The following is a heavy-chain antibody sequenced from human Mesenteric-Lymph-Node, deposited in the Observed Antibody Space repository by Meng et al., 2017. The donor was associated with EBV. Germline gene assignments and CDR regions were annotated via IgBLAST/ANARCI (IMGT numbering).Heavy chain of an antibody. J-gene: IGHJ5*02. V-gene: IGHV4-34*01. CDR1: GGSLSCYY. CDR2: INHKGVA. Sequence: QLRQGGEGPWQPPVTMSLTCAVYGGSLSCYYLTWIRQPPEPGLEWIGEINHKGVADYNPSLKSRVTISVDTSKNQFSLRLTAGTAADTAVYYCARGHMWDNKFDPWGQGTLVPSPQ. D-gene: IGHD1-26*01. CDR3: ARGHMWDNKFDP.